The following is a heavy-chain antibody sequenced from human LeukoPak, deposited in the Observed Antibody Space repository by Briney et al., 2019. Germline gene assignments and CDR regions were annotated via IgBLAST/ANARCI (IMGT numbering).Heavy chain of an antibody. CDR2: HSSKGGST. V-gene: IGHV3-64*01. CDR1: RFTFRSYA. D-gene: IGHD2-15*01. Sequence: SGSLRLSCAASRFTFRSYAMHWVRQAPGKRLEYVSAHSSKGGSTYYANSVKGRFTISRDNSKNTLYLQMGSLRAEDMAVYYCAGDPGYDISGWGQGTLV. CDR3: AGDPGYDISG. J-gene: IGHJ4*02.